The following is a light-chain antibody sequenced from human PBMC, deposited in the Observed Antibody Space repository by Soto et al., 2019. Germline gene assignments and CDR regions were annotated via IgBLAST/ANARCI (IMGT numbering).Light chain of an antibody. CDR2: EAS. Sequence: IERKAAPSTLAASVGNRAPITFRASQSIRYWLAWFQQKAGKAPRLLIYEASRLESGVPSRISGSGSGTEFTLTISSLKPDDFATYYCQQDTSYPWTVAQGGKV. CDR3: QQDTSYPWT. J-gene: IGKJ1*01. CDR1: QSIRYW. V-gene: IGKV1-5*03.